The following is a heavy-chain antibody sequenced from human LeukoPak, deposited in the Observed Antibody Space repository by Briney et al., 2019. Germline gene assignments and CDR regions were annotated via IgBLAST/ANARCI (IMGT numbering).Heavy chain of an antibody. Sequence: GGSLRLSCAASGSTFNNYAMSWVRQAPGKGLEWVSAISGNGGITYYADSVKGRFTIPRDNSKNTLYLQMNSLRAEDTAVYYCAKDADILTGFDYWGQGTLVTVSS. CDR3: AKDADILTGFDY. CDR2: ISGNGGIT. J-gene: IGHJ4*02. V-gene: IGHV3-23*01. CDR1: GSTFNNYA. D-gene: IGHD3-9*01.